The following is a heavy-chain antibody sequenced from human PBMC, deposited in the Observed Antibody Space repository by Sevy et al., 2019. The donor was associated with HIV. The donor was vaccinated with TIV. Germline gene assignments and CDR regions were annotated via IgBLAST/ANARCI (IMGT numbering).Heavy chain of an antibody. CDR3: ARDPPYYYDSSGYYSD. J-gene: IGHJ4*02. D-gene: IGHD3-22*01. CDR1: GFTFSDYY. V-gene: IGHV3-11*01. CDR2: ISGSGSTI. Sequence: GGSLRLSCAASGFTFSDYYMSWIRQAPGKGLEWVSYISGSGSTIYYADSVKGRFTISRDNAKNSLYLQMNSLRAEDTAVYYCARDPPYYYDSSGYYSDWGQGTLVTVSS.